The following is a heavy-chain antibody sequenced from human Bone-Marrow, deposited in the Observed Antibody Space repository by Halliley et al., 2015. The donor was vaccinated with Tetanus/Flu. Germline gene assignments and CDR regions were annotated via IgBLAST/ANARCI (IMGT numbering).Heavy chain of an antibody. Sequence: NHSGSTSYNPSLKSRVTISVDRPKTQFSLNLSSVTAADTAVYYCARVAFFGVVIMPNYWYFDLWGRGTLVTVSS. V-gene: IGHV4-34*01. CDR3: ARVAFFGVVIMPNYWYFDL. J-gene: IGHJ2*01. D-gene: IGHD3-3*01. CDR2: NHSGST.